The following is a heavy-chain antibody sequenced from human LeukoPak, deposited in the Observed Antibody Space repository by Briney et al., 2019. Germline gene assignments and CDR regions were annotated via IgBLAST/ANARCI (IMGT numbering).Heavy chain of an antibody. CDR3: ARVGNYCGGDCYADYFDY. J-gene: IGHJ4*02. Sequence: ASVKVSCKASGYTFSNYGLNWVRQAPGQGLEWVGRIAAYSGDINYAEKFRGRVTLSTDTSTSTAFMELRALTSDDTAVYYCARVGNYCGGDCYADYFDYWGQGTLVTVSS. D-gene: IGHD2-21*02. CDR1: GYTFSNYG. CDR2: IAAYSGDI. V-gene: IGHV1-18*01.